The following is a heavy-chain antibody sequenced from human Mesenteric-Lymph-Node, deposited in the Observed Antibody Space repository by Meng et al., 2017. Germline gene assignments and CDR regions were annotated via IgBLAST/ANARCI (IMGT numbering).Heavy chain of an antibody. D-gene: IGHD3/OR15-3a*01. CDR2: ISGSGGST. CDR3: ARDHDFWNGYYDY. Sequence: GESLKISCAASGFTFSSYAMSWVRQAPGKGLEWVSAISGSGGSTYYADSVKGRFTISRDNSKNTLYLQLNSLRAEDTAVYFCARDHDFWNGYYDYWGQGTLVTVSS. V-gene: IGHV3-23*01. CDR1: GFTFSSYA. J-gene: IGHJ4*02.